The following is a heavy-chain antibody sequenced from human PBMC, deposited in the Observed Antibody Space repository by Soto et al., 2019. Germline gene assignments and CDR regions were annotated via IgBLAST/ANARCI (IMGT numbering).Heavy chain of an antibody. V-gene: IGHV5-51*01. CDR1: GYSFTSYW. CDR3: ARHRPRIAVAGDDAFDI. D-gene: IGHD6-19*01. CDR2: IYPGDSDT. J-gene: IGHJ3*02. Sequence: GESQKISCKGCGYSFTSYWIGWVRQMPGKGLEWMGIIYPGDSDTRYSPSFQGQVTISADKSISTAYLQWSSLKASDTAMYYCARHRPRIAVAGDDAFDIWGQGTMVTVSS.